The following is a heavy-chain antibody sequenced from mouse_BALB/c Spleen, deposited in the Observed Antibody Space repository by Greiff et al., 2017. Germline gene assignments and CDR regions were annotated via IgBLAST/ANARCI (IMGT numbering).Heavy chain of an antibody. Sequence: EVKLVESGGGLVKPGGSLKLSCAASGFTFSSYAMSWVRQSPEKRLEWVAEISSGGSYTYYPDTVTGRFTISRDNAKNTLYLEMSSLRSEDMAMYYWARKWVYYDYDVGRLYFDVWGAGTTVTVSS. CDR2: ISSGGSYT. J-gene: IGHJ1*01. CDR3: ARKWVYYDYDVGRLYFDV. CDR1: GFTFSSYA. D-gene: IGHD2-4*01. V-gene: IGHV5-9-4*01.